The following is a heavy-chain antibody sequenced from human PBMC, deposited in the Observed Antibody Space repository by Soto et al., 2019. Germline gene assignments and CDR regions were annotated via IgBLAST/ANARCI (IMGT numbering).Heavy chain of an antibody. CDR1: GGTFNTYA. CDR3: ARSVGSGGVIGGFDY. Sequence: QVQLVQSGPEMKKPGSAVKVSCKASGGTFNTYAMNWVRQVPGQGLEWMGGIFPMFDVPRYAQKFQGRVTITMDDTSTTTYMELSSMRFDDTAVYYCARSVGSGGVIGGFDYWGQGTLVSV. CDR2: IFPMFDVP. D-gene: IGHD3-16*02. J-gene: IGHJ4*02. V-gene: IGHV1-69*19.